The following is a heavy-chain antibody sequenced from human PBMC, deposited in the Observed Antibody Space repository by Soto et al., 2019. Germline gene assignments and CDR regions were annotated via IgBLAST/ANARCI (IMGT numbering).Heavy chain of an antibody. CDR2: IDYVGST. V-gene: IGHV4-59*11. Sequence: SETLSLTCIVSGDSINSRYWSWIRQPPGKGLEWIGYIDYVGSTNYAPSLQSRVTMSVDTSKNQVSLKLRYVTAADTAVYYCVRQRGNYFEFWGQGTLVTVSS. CDR1: GDSINSRY. CDR3: VRQRGNYFEF. J-gene: IGHJ4*02. D-gene: IGHD3-10*01.